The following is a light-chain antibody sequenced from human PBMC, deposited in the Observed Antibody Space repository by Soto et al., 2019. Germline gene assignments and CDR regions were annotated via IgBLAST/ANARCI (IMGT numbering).Light chain of an antibody. CDR2: GAS. J-gene: IGKJ2*01. Sequence: EIVLTQSPGTLSLSPGERATLSCRASQSVSSSYLAWYQQKPGQAPRLLIYGASSRATGIPDRFSGSGSGTDFTLTISRLEPEDFTVYYCQQYGSSPVTFGQGTKLEIK. V-gene: IGKV3-20*01. CDR1: QSVSSSY. CDR3: QQYGSSPVT.